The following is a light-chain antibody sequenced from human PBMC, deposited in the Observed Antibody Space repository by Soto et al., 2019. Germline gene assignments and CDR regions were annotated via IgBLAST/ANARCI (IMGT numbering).Light chain of an antibody. Sequence: QSALTQPPSASGSPGQSVTISCTGNSNDVGHSSFISWYQQHPGKGPKLIIYEVSKRPSGVPDRFSGSKSGNTASLSVSGLQDEADADYFCNAPADHGKHASGTG. CDR3: NAPADHGKHA. CDR2: EVS. CDR1: SNDVGHSSF. V-gene: IGLV2-8*01. J-gene: IGLJ1*01.